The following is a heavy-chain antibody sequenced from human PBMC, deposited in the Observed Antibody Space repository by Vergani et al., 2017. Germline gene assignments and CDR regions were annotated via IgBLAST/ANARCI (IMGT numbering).Heavy chain of an antibody. V-gene: IGHV4-39*01. CDR2: IYYSGST. J-gene: IGHJ6*03. CDR3: ARGAYSGYEPIYFYYMDV. D-gene: IGHD5-12*01. Sequence: QLQLQESGPGLVKPSETLALSCIVSGGSISSDNDYWGWIRQPPGKGLEWIGTIYYSGSTYYNPSLKSRVTISVDTSKNQFSLTLSSVTAADTAVYYCARGAYSGYEPIYFYYMDVWGKGSTVTVSS. CDR1: GGSISSDNDY.